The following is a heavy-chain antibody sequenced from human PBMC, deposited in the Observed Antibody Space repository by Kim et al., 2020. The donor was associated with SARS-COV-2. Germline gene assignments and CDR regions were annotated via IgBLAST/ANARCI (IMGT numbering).Heavy chain of an antibody. J-gene: IGHJ4*02. CDR3: ARRWGY. Sequence: PQRGTAAYAQKCQGRVTMTKNTSITTAYMELSSLRSEDTAVYYCARRWGYWGQGTLVTVSS. CDR2: PQRGTA. V-gene: IGHV1-8*01. D-gene: IGHD7-27*01.